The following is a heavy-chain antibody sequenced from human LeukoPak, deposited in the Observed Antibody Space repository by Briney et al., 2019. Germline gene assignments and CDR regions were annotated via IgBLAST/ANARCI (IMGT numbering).Heavy chain of an antibody. CDR2: IYYSGGT. J-gene: IGHJ3*02. D-gene: IGHD3-3*01. CDR3: ARQPQEESYGTIFGVVHDAFDI. CDR1: GGSISSSSYY. V-gene: IGHV4-39*01. Sequence: SETLSLTCTVSGGSISSSSYYWGWIRQPPGKGLEWIGNIYYSGGTYCNPSLKSRVTISVDTPKNQFSLKLSSVTAADTAVYYCARQPQEESYGTIFGVVHDAFDIWGQGTMVTVSS.